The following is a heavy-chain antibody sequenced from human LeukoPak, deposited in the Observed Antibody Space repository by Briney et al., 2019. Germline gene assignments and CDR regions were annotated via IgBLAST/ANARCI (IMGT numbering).Heavy chain of an antibody. CDR1: GFTFSDFW. CDR2: IKQDGSEK. D-gene: IGHD6-19*01. CDR3: ARDHTVDGLVFDY. J-gene: IGHJ4*02. V-gene: IGHV3-7*01. Sequence: GGSLRLSCAASGFTFSDFWLNWVRQAPGKGLEWVASIKQDGSEKYYVDSLKGRFSISRENAKNSLHLQMNSLRAEDTAVYYCARDHTVDGLVFDYWGQGILVTVSS.